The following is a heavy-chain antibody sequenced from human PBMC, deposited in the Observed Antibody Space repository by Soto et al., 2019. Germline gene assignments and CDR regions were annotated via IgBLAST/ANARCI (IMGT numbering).Heavy chain of an antibody. CDR2: IYYSGST. CDR1: GVSVISGSYY. J-gene: IGHJ4*02. Sequence: SETLSLTCTVSGVSVISGSYYWSWIRQPPGKGLEWIGYIYYSGSTNYNPSLKSRVTISVDTSKNQFSLKLSSVTAADTAVYYCARVPPLYTVTSDYWGQGTLVTVSS. D-gene: IGHD4-17*01. CDR3: ARVPPLYTVTSDY. V-gene: IGHV4-61*01.